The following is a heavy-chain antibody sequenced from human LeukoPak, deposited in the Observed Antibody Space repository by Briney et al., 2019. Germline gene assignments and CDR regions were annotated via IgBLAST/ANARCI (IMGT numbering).Heavy chain of an antibody. Sequence: ASVKVSCKASGYTFTGSYMHWVRQAPGQGLEWMGWINPNNGGTSYAQKFQGRVTMTRDTSITTAYMELPSLTSDDTAVYYCARARHPPGYSSGPRLGMDVWGQGTTVTVSS. V-gene: IGHV1-2*02. J-gene: IGHJ6*02. CDR2: INPNNGGT. CDR3: ARARHPPGYSSGPRLGMDV. CDR1: GYTFTGSY. D-gene: IGHD6-19*01.